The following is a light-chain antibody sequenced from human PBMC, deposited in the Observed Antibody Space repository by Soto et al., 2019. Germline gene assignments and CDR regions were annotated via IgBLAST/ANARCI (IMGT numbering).Light chain of an antibody. J-gene: IGLJ2*01. CDR1: TGAVTTSHF. CDR2: DTF. V-gene: IGLV7-46*01. Sequence: QAVVTQEPSLTVSPGGTVTLTCGSSTGAVTTSHFPYWFQQKPGQAPKTLIYDTFNKHSWTPARFSGSLLGGKAALTLSGAQAEDEAEYYCLLSYSDTRVFYTDIRVFGGGTKLTVL. CDR3: LLSYSDTRVFYTDIRV.